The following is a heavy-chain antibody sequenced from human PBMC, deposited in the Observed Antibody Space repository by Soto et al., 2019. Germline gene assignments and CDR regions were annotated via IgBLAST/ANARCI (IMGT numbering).Heavy chain of an antibody. CDR3: TKDPSTGYADH. CDR1: DFIFLDYA. CDR2: ISRGGAYT. V-gene: IGHV3-23*01. D-gene: IGHD3-9*01. Sequence: PGGSLRLSCAASDFIFLDYAMTWVRQAPGKGLEWVSTISRGGAYTHYADSVEGRFTISRDNSKNILYLDMRSLRGEGTAFYYCTKDPSTGYADHWGPGTLVTVS. J-gene: IGHJ1*01.